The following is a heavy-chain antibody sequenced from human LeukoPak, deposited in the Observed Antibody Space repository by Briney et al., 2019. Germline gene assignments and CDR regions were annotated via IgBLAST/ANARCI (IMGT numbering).Heavy chain of an antibody. CDR3: ARGSGRSWPQFDY. D-gene: IGHD6-13*01. CDR2: IDGSNNAI. CDR1: GFTFSSYT. J-gene: IGHJ4*02. Sequence: GGSLRLSCAASGFTFSSYTMNWVRQAPGKGLRWVSCIDGSNNAIYYGDSVKGRFTISRDNAKNSLYLQMRSLRAEDTAVYYCARGSGRSWPQFDYWGQGTLVTVSS. V-gene: IGHV3-48*01.